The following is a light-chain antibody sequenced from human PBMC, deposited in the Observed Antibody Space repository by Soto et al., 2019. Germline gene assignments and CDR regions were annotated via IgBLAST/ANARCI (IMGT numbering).Light chain of an antibody. Sequence: AIRMTQSPSSLSASTGDRVTITCRASQGISSYLAWYQQKPGKAPKLLIYAASTLQSGVPSRFSGSGSGTDFTLPISCLQSEDFATYYCQQYYSYPFGAFGQGTKVEIK. J-gene: IGKJ1*01. CDR1: QGISSY. CDR2: AAS. V-gene: IGKV1-8*01. CDR3: QQYYSYPFGA.